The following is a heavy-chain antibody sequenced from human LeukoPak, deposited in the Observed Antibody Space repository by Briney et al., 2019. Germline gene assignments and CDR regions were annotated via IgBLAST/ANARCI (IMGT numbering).Heavy chain of an antibody. CDR2: IFISSSYI. Sequence: GGALRLSCVVSGFTLSSYRMTWVRQAPGKGVEWVSSIFISSSYIYYADSLKGPFTISRDNAKNSLYLQIDSLGANGTAVYYCARSYCSATRCESGVVFDMWGQGTMVTVSS. CDR1: GFTLSSYR. V-gene: IGHV3-21*03. CDR3: ARSYCSATRCESGVVFDM. D-gene: IGHD2-15*01. J-gene: IGHJ3*02.